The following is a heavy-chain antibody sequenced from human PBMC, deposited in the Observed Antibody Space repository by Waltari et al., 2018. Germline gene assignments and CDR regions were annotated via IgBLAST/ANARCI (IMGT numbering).Heavy chain of an antibody. V-gene: IGHV3-7*04. J-gene: IGHJ4*02. CDR3: AGAGLDW. Sequence: EVQLVESGGGLVQPGGSLRLFCAASGFTFTNYYMSWARQAPGKGLEWVANINQDETDKNYLDSVKGRFTISRDNTKNSLFLQMNSLRVEDTAVYYCAGAGLDWWGQGTLVTVSS. CDR2: INQDETDK. CDR1: GFTFTNYY.